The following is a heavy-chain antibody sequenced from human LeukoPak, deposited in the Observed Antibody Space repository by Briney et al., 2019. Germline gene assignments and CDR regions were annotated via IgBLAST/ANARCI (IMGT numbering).Heavy chain of an antibody. V-gene: IGHV4-39*07. J-gene: IGHJ4*02. CDR3: AREPCSSTSCYGNIDY. Sequence: SETLSLTCTVSDGSISSSSYYWGWIRQPPGKGLEWIGSIYYSGSTYYNPSLKSRVTISVDTSKNQFSLKLSSVTAADTAVYYCAREPCSSTSCYGNIDYWGQGTLVTVSS. D-gene: IGHD2-2*01. CDR2: IYYSGST. CDR1: DGSISSSSYY.